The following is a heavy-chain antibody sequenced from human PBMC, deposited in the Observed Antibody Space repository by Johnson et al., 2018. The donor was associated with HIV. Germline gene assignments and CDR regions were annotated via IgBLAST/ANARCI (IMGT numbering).Heavy chain of an antibody. V-gene: IGHV3-23*03. J-gene: IGHJ3*02. CDR3: AKRSGSYAFDI. Sequence: VQLVESGGGVVQPGRSLRLSCVASGFNFIDYAMIWVRQAPGKGLEWVSVIYSGGSTYYADSVKGRFTISRDNSKNTLYLQMNSLRAEDTAVYYCAKRSGSYAFDIWGQGTMVTVSS. CDR2: IYSGGST. CDR1: GFNFIDYA. D-gene: IGHD3-22*01.